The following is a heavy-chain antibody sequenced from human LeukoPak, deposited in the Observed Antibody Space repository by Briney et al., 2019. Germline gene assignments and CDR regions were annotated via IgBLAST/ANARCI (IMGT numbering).Heavy chain of an antibody. CDR1: GGSISSYY. Sequence: SETLSLTCTVSGGSISSYYWIWIRQPAGKGLEWIVRIYTSGSTNYNPSLKSRVTMSVDTSKNQFSLKLSSVTAADTAVYYCAREVELDYYYYYMDVWGKGTTVTVSS. CDR3: AREVELDYYYYYMDV. CDR2: IYTSGST. V-gene: IGHV4-4*07. D-gene: IGHD1-7*01. J-gene: IGHJ6*03.